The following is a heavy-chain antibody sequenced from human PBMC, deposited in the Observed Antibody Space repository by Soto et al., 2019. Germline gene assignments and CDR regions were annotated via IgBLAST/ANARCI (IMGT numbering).Heavy chain of an antibody. J-gene: IGHJ6*02. CDR3: AMVDNYVTPTPQDV. V-gene: IGHV1-18*01. D-gene: IGHD3-16*01. CDR1: GYIFVNYG. Sequence: QVQLVQSGDEVRKPGSSVKVSCKASGYIFVNYGIAWVRQAPGQGLEWMGWIRPYSGNTHYASKVQGRLTMTTDTSTSTAYMELGSLTSDDTAVYYCAMVDNYVTPTPQDVCGQGTTVTVSS. CDR2: IRPYSGNT.